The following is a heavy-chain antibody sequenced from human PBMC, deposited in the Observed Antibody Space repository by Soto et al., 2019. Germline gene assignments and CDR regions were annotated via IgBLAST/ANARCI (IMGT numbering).Heavy chain of an antibody. CDR1: GGSISSGGHY. V-gene: IGHV4-31*03. CDR2: IYYSGST. J-gene: IGHJ6*02. D-gene: IGHD4-4*01. Sequence: QVQLQESGPGLVKPSQTLSLTCTVSGGSISSGGHYWNWIRQHPGKGLEWIGYIYYSGSTYYNPSLKSRVTISVDTSKNQFSLNLSSVTAAGTAVYYCARDQAYDYTSPGDYYYYGMDVWGQGTTVTVSS. CDR3: ARDQAYDYTSPGDYYYYGMDV.